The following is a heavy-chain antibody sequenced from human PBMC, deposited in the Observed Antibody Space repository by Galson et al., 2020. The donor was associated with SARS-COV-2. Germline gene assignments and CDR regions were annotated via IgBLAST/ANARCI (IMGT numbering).Heavy chain of an antibody. Sequence: ASVKVSCKASGYTFTGYYMHWVRQAPGQGLEWMGWINPNSGGTNYAQKFQGRVTMTRDTSISIAYMELSRLRSDDTAVCYCARDGTAMVTNGFDIWGQGTMVTVSS. CDR2: INPNSGGT. D-gene: IGHD5-18*01. V-gene: IGHV1-2*02. CDR1: GYTFTGYY. J-gene: IGHJ3*02. CDR3: ARDGTAMVTNGFDI.